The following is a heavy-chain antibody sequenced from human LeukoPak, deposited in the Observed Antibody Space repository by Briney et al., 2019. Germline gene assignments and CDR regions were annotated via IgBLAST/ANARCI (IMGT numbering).Heavy chain of an antibody. CDR3: ARAVSQVVVIAGDAFDI. CDR2: VIPIFGTA. D-gene: IGHD3-22*01. V-gene: IGHV1-69*06. Sequence: GSSVKVSCTASGGTFSSYAISWVRQAPGQGLEWMGGVIPIFGTATYAQKFQGRVTITADKSTSTAYMELSSLRSEDTAVYYCARAVSQVVVIAGDAFDIWGQGTMVTVSS. CDR1: GGTFSSYA. J-gene: IGHJ3*02.